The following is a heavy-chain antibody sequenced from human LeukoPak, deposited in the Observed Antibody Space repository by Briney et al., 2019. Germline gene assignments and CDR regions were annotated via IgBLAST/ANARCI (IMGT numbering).Heavy chain of an antibody. CDR1: GGSISSYY. CDR2: IYYSGST. V-gene: IGHV4-59*01. J-gene: IGHJ4*02. CDR3: ARAKGGMIVV. Sequence: SETLSLTCIVSGGSISSYYWSWIRQPPGKGLEWIGYIYYSGSTNYNPSLKSRVTISVDTSKNQFSLKLSSVTAADTAVYYCARAKGGMIVVWGQGTLVTVSS. D-gene: IGHD3-22*01.